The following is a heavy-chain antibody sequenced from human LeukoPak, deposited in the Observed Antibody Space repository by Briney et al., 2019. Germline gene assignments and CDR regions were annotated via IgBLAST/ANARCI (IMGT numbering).Heavy chain of an antibody. CDR1: GFNVSNNY. CDR3: ARDRGAAAGN. V-gene: IGHV3-53*01. CDR2: IYRGGST. D-gene: IGHD6-13*01. J-gene: IGHJ4*02. Sequence: PGGSLRLSCAASGFNVSNNYMSWVRQAPGKGLEWVSVIYRGGSTYYADSVKGRFTMSRDNSENTVYLQMDSLRAEDTAVYYCARDRGAAAGNWGQGTLVTVSS.